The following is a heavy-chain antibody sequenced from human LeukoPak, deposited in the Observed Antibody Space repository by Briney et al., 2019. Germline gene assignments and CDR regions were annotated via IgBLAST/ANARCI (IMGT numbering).Heavy chain of an antibody. V-gene: IGHV3-7*01. Sequence: GGSLRLSWVVSGLTFSNLWISWVRQAPGKGLESVAIENEDGSANYYLDSLKGRFPISRHHARNSLYLEMNSLRAEDTAVDYCARCYWRSIDHWGQGTLVTVS. CDR1: GLTFSNLW. CDR2: ENEDGSAN. CDR3: ARCYWRSIDH. D-gene: IGHD1-1*01. J-gene: IGHJ4*02.